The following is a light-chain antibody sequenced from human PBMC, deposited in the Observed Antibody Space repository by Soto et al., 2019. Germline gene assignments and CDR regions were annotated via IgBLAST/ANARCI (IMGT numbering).Light chain of an antibody. CDR3: QQYNTWPLT. Sequence: EIVMTQSPVTLSVSPGERATLSCRASQSVSTDLAWYQQKPGQAPRLLIYSASTGATGVPARFSASGSGTEFTLTISSLQSEDFAVYYCQQYNTWPLTFGGGTKVEIK. J-gene: IGKJ4*01. CDR2: SAS. CDR1: QSVSTD. V-gene: IGKV3-15*01.